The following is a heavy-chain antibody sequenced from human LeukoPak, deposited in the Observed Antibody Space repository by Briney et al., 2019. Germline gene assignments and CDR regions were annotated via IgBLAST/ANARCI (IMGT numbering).Heavy chain of an antibody. J-gene: IGHJ6*03. D-gene: IGHD6-19*01. V-gene: IGHV3-43*01. CDR2: ISWDGGST. CDR1: GFTFDDYT. CDR3: AKDGRGGIAVAASYYYYVDV. Sequence: GGSLRLSCAASGFTFDDYTMHWVRQAPGKGLEWVSLISWDGGSTYYADSVKGRFTISRDNSKNSLHLQMNSLRTEDTALYYCAKDGRGGIAVAASYYYYVDVWGKGTTVTVSS.